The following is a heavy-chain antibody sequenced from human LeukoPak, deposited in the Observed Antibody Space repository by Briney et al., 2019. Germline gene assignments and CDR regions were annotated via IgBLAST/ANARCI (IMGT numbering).Heavy chain of an antibody. D-gene: IGHD3-22*01. CDR2: MNPNSGNT. CDR3: ARVLWYYDSTYGMDV. V-gene: IGHV1-8*02. J-gene: IGHJ6*02. CDR1: GYTFTSYY. Sequence: ASVKVTCKASGYTFTSYYMHWVRQATGQGLEWMGWMNPNSGNTGYAQKFQGRVTMTRNTSISTAYMELSSLRSEDTAVYYCARVLWYYDSTYGMDVWGQGTTVTVSS.